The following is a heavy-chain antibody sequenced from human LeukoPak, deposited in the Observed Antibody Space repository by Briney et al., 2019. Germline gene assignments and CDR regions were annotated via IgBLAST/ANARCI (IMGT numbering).Heavy chain of an antibody. CDR3: AKEIGYESPFDY. D-gene: IGHD5-12*01. Sequence: GGSLRLSCAASGFTFSSYSMNWVRQAPGKGLEWVSFISSSRSYIYYADSVKGRFTISRDNSKNTLYLQMNSLRAEDTAVYYCAKEIGYESPFDYWGQGTLVTVSS. CDR2: ISSSRSYI. CDR1: GFTFSSYS. J-gene: IGHJ4*02. V-gene: IGHV3-21*04.